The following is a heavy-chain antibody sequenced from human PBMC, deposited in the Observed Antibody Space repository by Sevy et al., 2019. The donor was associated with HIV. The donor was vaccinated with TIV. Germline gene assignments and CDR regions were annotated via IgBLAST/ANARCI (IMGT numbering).Heavy chain of an antibody. CDR2: ISGSGTRT. V-gene: IGHV3-23*01. CDR1: GFSSDSYG. CDR3: AKGGGGHYDPDEIGYYFYYYNMDV. Sequence: GGSLRLSCAVSGFSSDSYGMTWVRQAPGKGLEWVSGISGSGTRTYYADSVKGRFIISRDNSKNTLYLQMNSLRSEDTAIYYCAKGGGGHYDPDEIGYYFYYYNMDVWGKGTTVTVSS. D-gene: IGHD3-22*01. J-gene: IGHJ6*03.